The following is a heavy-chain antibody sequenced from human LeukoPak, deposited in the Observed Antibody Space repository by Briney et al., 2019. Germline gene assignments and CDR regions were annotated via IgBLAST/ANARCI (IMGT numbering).Heavy chain of an antibody. J-gene: IGHJ4*02. CDR2: FDPEDGET. CDR1: GYTLTELS. V-gene: IGHV1-24*01. Sequence: ASVKVSCKVSGYTLTELSMHWVRQAPGKGLEWMGGFDPEDGETIYAQKFQGRVTMTEDTSTDTAYMELSSLRSEDTAVYYCATDLGSSWYTPQWGQGTLVTVSS. CDR3: ATDLGSSWYTPQ. D-gene: IGHD6-13*01.